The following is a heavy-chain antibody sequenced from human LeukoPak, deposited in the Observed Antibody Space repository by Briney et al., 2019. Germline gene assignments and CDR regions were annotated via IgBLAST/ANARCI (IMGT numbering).Heavy chain of an antibody. CDR3: ARHVNGLLRWGSENNWFDP. V-gene: IGHV4-39*01. J-gene: IGHJ5*02. CDR1: GGSISSSSYY. CDR2: IYYSGST. Sequence: PSETLSLTCTVSGGSISSSSYYWGWIRQPPGKGLEWIGSIYYSGSTNYNPSLKSRVTISVDTSKNQFSLKLSSVTAADTAVYYCARHVNGLLRWGSENNWFDPWGQGTLVTVSS. D-gene: IGHD3-16*01.